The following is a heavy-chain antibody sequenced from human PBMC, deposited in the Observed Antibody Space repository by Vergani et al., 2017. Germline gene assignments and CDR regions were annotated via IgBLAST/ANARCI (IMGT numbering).Heavy chain of an antibody. CDR3: ARDTPYYDFWSGYWNAVYI. D-gene: IGHD3-3*01. CDR1: GFTFSSYS. V-gene: IGHV3-21*01. Sequence: EVQLVESGGGLVKPGGSLRLSCAASGFTFSSYSMNWVRQAPGKGLEWVSSISSSSSYIYYADSVKGRFTISRDNAKNSLYLQMNSLRAEDTAVYYCARDTPYYDFWSGYWNAVYIWGQGTMVTVSS. J-gene: IGHJ3*02. CDR2: ISSSSSYI.